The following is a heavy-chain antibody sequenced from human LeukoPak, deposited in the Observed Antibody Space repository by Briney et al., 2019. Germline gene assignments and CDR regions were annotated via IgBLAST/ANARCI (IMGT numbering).Heavy chain of an antibody. CDR3: ARDRCSANSCYEDYYNGVDV. CDR2: INPNSGGT. J-gene: IGHJ6*02. D-gene: IGHD2-2*01. CDR1: GYTFTGYY. V-gene: IGHV1-2*02. Sequence: ASVKVSCKASGYTFTGYYLQWVRQAPGQGLEWMGWINPNSGGTEYAQRFQGRVTMTRDKSISTAYMELSRLRSDDTAVYYCARDRCSANSCYEDYYNGVDVWGQGTTVTVSS.